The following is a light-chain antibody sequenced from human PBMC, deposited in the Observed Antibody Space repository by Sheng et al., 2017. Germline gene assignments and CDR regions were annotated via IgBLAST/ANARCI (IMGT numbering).Light chain of an antibody. V-gene: IGKV3D-15*01. J-gene: IGKJ5*01. CDR3: QQYNNWLIT. Sequence: TVLTQSPGTLSVSPGQRATLSCRASQSVSNNLAWYQQKPGQAPRLLIFGASNRASGIPDRFSGSGSGTDFTLTISRLEPEDFAVYSCQQYNNWLITFGQGTRLEIK. CDR2: GAS. CDR1: QSVSNN.